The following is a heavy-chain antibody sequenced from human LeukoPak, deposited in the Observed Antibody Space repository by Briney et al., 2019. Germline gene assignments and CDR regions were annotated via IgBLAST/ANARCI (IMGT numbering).Heavy chain of an antibody. Sequence: PGRSLRLSCAASGFTFDDYAMHWVRQAPGKGLEWVSCISWNSGSIGYADSVKGRFTISRDNAKNSLYLQMNSLRAEDTALYYCAKDRSLGIKMNWNWFDPWGQGTLVTVSS. CDR1: GFTFDDYA. CDR2: ISWNSGSI. D-gene: IGHD1-1*01. V-gene: IGHV3-9*01. J-gene: IGHJ5*02. CDR3: AKDRSLGIKMNWNWFDP.